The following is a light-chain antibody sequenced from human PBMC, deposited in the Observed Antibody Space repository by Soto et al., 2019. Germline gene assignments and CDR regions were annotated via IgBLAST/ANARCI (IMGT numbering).Light chain of an antibody. Sequence: EIVLTQSPTTLSLSPGERATLSCRASQSVSSYLIWYQQRPGQAPRLLISDASSRATGIPARFSGSGSGTDFTLTISSLEPEDFAVYYCQQRARWPITFGHGTRLEIK. V-gene: IGKV3-11*01. CDR3: QQRARWPIT. CDR1: QSVSSY. CDR2: DAS. J-gene: IGKJ5*01.